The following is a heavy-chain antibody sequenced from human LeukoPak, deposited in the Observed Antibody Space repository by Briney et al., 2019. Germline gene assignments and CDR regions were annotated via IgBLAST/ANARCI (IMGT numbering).Heavy chain of an antibody. Sequence: GESLKISCAASGFTFSSYAMSWVRQAPGEGLEWVSAISGSGGSTYYAVSVKGRFTISRDNSRDTLYLQMNSLRAEDTAVYYCAKGYYDYVWGSYYFDYWGQGTLVTVSS. CDR3: AKGYYDYVWGSYYFDY. V-gene: IGHV3-23*01. D-gene: IGHD3-16*01. CDR1: GFTFSSYA. CDR2: ISGSGGST. J-gene: IGHJ4*02.